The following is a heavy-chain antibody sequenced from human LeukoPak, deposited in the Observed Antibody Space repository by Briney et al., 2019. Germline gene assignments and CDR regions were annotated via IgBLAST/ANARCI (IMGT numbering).Heavy chain of an antibody. V-gene: IGHV3-64*01. Sequence: GGSLRLSCAASGFTFSSFAMHWVRQAPGKGLEYVSTISNNGGSTYYATSVRGRFSISRDNSKNTLYLQMGSLRGEDMAVYYCARDNDDTSSSGGFDYWGEGTLVTVSS. D-gene: IGHD6-6*01. CDR1: GFTFSSFA. J-gene: IGHJ4*02. CDR2: ISNNGGST. CDR3: ARDNDDTSSSGGFDY.